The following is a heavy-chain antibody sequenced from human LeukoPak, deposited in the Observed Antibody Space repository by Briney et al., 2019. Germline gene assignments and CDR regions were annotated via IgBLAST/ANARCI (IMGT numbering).Heavy chain of an antibody. J-gene: IGHJ4*02. CDR2: IXXXGSNK. V-gene: IGHV3-33*06. CDR3: AKEAPYYYGSGSYYPPFDY. D-gene: IGHD3-10*01. Sequence: VIXXXGSNKYYADSVKGRFTISRDNSKNTLYLQMNSLRAEDTAVYYCAKEAPYYYGSGSYYPPFDYWGQGTLVTVSS.